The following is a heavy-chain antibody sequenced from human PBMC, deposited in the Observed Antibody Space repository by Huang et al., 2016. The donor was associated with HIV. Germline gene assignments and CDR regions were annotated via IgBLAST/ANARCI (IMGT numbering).Heavy chain of an antibody. CDR3: ARLGWSGTMRDAFDI. V-gene: IGHV4-30-4*08. D-gene: IGHD1-1*01. Sequence: QVQLQESGPGLVKPSQTLSLTCTVSGGSIRSGGDYWSWLRQPPGTGLEWIGYIYCSGSTYYNPSLKRRVTISVDTYKNQFSLMLSSVTAADTAVYYCARLGWSGTMRDAFDIWGQGTMVTVSS. CDR2: IYCSGST. J-gene: IGHJ3*02. CDR1: GGSIRSGGDY.